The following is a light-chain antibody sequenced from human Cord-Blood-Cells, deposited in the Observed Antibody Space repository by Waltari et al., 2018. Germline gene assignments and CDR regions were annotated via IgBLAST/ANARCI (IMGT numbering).Light chain of an antibody. J-gene: IGKJ2*01. V-gene: IGKV4-1*01. CDR2: WAY. CDR3: QQYYSTPQT. CDR1: QSVLYSSNNKNY. Sequence: DIVMTQSPDSLAVSLGERAIINCKSSQSVLYSSNNKNYLAWYQQKPGQPPKLLIYWAYTRESGVPDRFSGSGSGTDFTLTISGLQAEDVAVYYCQQYYSTPQTFGQGTKLEI.